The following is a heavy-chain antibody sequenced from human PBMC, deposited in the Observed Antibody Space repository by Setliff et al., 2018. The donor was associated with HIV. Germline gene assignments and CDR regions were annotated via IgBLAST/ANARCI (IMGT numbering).Heavy chain of an antibody. D-gene: IGHD3-9*01. CDR3: ARGGYYDILTGYSNGFDY. CDR2: IYYTGIT. J-gene: IGHJ4*02. CDR1: GDSISIYY. Sequence: TSETLSLTCTVSGDSISIYYWSWIRQPPGKGLEWIGYIYYTGITTYNPSLKSRVTITVDTSKNQFSLKLSSVTAADTAVYYCARGGYYDILTGYSNGFDYWGQGTLVTVSS. V-gene: IGHV4-59*01.